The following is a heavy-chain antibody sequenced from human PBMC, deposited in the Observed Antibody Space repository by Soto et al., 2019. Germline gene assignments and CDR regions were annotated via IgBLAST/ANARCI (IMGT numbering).Heavy chain of an antibody. Sequence: QVQLQESGPGLVKPSGTLSLTCAVSGDSISSSNWWTWVRQPPGKGLEWIGEIYHSGSTSYNPSLKSRVTISVDKSKNHFSLKLSSVTAADTAVYYCAPNAVAGTPIDYWGQGTLVTVSS. D-gene: IGHD6-19*01. CDR1: GDSISSSNW. CDR2: IYHSGST. CDR3: APNAVAGTPIDY. J-gene: IGHJ4*02. V-gene: IGHV4-4*02.